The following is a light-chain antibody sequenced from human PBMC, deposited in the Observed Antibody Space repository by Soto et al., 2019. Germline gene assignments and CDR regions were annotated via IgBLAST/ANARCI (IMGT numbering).Light chain of an antibody. CDR3: QQYNSYPT. Sequence: DIQTTQSPSTLSGSVGDRVTITSRASQTISSWLAWYQQKPGKAPKLLIYDASSLESGVPSRFSGSGSGTEFTLTISSLQPDDFATYYCQQYNSYPTFGQGTKVDIK. V-gene: IGKV1-5*01. CDR1: QTISSW. J-gene: IGKJ1*01. CDR2: DAS.